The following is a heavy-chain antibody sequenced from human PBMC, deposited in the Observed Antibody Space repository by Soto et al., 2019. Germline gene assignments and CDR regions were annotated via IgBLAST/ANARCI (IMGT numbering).Heavy chain of an antibody. CDR3: ARRTVNIRTFYSGLKTHCFDY. Sequence: QLQLQESGPGLVKPSETLSLTCAVSGGSISSSSYYWGWIRQPPGKGLEWIGSIYYSGSTYYTPSLQSRVAISADTCKNQFSLKLNTLTAADTAVYYCARRTVNIRTFYSGLKTHCFDYWGQGTLVTVSS. CDR1: GGSISSSSYY. D-gene: IGHD6-19*01. J-gene: IGHJ4*02. CDR2: IYYSGST. V-gene: IGHV4-39*01.